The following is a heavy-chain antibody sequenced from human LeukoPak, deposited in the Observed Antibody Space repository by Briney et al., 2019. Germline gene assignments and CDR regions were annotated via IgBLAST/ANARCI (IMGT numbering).Heavy chain of an antibody. CDR2: INPNTGGT. J-gene: IGHJ4*02. CDR3: ARDYCGGDSLCFFDY. CDR1: GYTFTGYF. Sequence: ASVKVSFKASGYTFTGYFMHRVRQAPGQGLEWLGWINPNTGGTNYAQDFQGRVTMTRDTSISTAYMDLSRLTSDDTAVYYCARDYCGGDSLCFFDYWGQGTLVTVSS. V-gene: IGHV1-2*02. D-gene: IGHD2-21*02.